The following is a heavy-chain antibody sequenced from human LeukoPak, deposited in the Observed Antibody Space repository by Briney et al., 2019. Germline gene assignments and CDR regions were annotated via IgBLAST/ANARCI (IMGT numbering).Heavy chain of an antibody. Sequence: PSETLSLTCTVSGDSISSYYCSWIRQPAGKGMEWIGRFYIGGITNYNPSLKSRVTMSVDTSKTQFSLRLTSMTAADTAVYYCARVKPGGSSTSFDPWGQGTLVTVSS. D-gene: IGHD2-15*01. CDR3: ARVKPGGSSTSFDP. J-gene: IGHJ5*02. CDR1: GDSISSYY. CDR2: FYIGGIT. V-gene: IGHV4-4*07.